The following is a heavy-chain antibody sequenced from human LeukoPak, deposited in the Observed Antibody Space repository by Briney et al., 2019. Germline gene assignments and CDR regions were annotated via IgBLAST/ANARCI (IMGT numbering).Heavy chain of an antibody. D-gene: IGHD1-26*01. Sequence: GGSLRLSCAASGFTFSSYGMHWVRQAPGKGLEWVAVISYNGSNKYYADSVKGRFTISRDNSKNTLYLQMNSLRAEDTAVYYCATAQSGSCCDFDYWGQGTLVTVSS. CDR3: ATAQSGSCCDFDY. CDR2: ISYNGSNK. CDR1: GFTFSSYG. J-gene: IGHJ4*02. V-gene: IGHV3-30*03.